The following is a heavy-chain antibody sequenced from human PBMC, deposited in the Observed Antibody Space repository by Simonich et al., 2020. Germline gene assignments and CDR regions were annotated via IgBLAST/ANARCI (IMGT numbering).Heavy chain of an antibody. CDR3: ARASRGTWWYYYFDY. CDR1: GYTFTSYG. J-gene: IGHJ4*02. D-gene: IGHD2-15*01. Sequence: QVQLVQSGAEVKKPGASVKVSCKASGYTFTSYGISWVRQAPGQGLEWMGWISAYNGNTNYAQKLQGRVTMTTDTSTSTAYRERRSLRSDDTAVYYCARASRGTWWYYYFDYWGQGTLVTVSS. CDR2: ISAYNGNT. V-gene: IGHV1-18*01.